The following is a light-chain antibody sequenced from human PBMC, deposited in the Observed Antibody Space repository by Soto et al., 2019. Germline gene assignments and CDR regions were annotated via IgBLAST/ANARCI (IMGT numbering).Light chain of an antibody. J-gene: IGLJ1*01. CDR1: SSDIGAYNS. V-gene: IGLV2-14*01. CDR2: EVS. CDR3: SSRTTSNPYV. Sequence: QSVLTQPASVSGSPGQSITISCTGTSSDIGAYNSVSWYQKHPGKAPKLMIYEVSNRPSGVSNRFSASKSGNTASLTISGLQAEDEADYYCSSRTTSNPYVFGTGTKVTVL.